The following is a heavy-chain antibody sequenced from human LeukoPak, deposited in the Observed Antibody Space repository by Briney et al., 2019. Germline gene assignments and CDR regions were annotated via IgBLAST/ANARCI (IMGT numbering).Heavy chain of an antibody. CDR1: GHTLRDLS. Sequence: GASVKVSCTAFGHTLRDLSIHWVRQAPGKGREWMGGYDPEDDERIYSEKFLGRVTLTEDTSTDTAYMELTSLRSDDTAVYYCSTETAGNYWGQGTLVTVSS. V-gene: IGHV1-24*01. CDR3: STETAGNY. J-gene: IGHJ4*02. D-gene: IGHD3-10*01. CDR2: YDPEDDER.